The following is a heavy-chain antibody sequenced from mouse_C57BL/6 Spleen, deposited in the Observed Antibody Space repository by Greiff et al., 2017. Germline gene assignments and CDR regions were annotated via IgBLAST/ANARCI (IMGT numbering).Heavy chain of an antibody. Sequence: EVMLVESGGGLVKPGGSLKLSCAASGFTFSDYGMHWVRQAPEKGLEWVAYISSGSSTMYYADTVKGRFTISRDNAKNTLFLQMASLRAEDTAMYYCAGDHYSYYFDYWGQGATLTVSS. D-gene: IGHD2-12*01. J-gene: IGHJ2*01. CDR2: ISSGSSTM. CDR1: GFTFSDYG. CDR3: AGDHYSYYFDY. V-gene: IGHV5-17*01.